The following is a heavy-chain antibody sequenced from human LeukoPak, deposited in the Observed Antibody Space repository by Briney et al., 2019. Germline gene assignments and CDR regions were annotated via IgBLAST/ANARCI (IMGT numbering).Heavy chain of an antibody. J-gene: IGHJ6*02. V-gene: IGHV4-4*07. CDR2: IYTSGST. CDR1: GGSISSYF. Sequence: SETLSLTSTVPGGSISSYFWSWIRQPVGKGLEWIGRIYTSGSTNYNPSLKSRVPMSVDTSKNHFSLKLSSVTAADTAVYYCAREKVFGVVSPPDYYYYGMDVWGQGTAVTVSS. CDR3: AREKVFGVVSPPDYYYYGMDV. D-gene: IGHD3-3*01.